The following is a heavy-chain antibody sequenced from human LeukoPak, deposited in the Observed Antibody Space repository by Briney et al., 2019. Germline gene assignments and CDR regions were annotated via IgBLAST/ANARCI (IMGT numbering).Heavy chain of an antibody. J-gene: IGHJ4*02. V-gene: IGHV1-69*06. CDR2: IIPIFGTA. Sequence: SVKVSCKASGGTFSSYAISWVRQAPGQGLEWMGGIIPIFGTANYAQKFQGRVTITADKSTSTAYMELSSLRSEDTAVYYCAATLGYCSGGSCYSTTGTFDYWGQGTLVTVSS. D-gene: IGHD2-15*01. CDR3: AATLGYCSGGSCYSTTGTFDY. CDR1: GGTFSSYA.